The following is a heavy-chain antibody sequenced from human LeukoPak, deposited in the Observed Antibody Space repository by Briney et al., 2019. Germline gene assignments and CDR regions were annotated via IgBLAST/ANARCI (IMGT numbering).Heavy chain of an antibody. CDR2: VSPGGYT. V-gene: IGHV4-34*01. Sequence: SETLSLTCAVSGVSVSDYYWSWIRQSPEKGLEWIGEVSPGGYTSYNPSLRSRVIISEDTFQSTLSLIVRSVTAADTALYYCARIRCGRGQDRCYNHWAQGSLVTVSS. J-gene: IGHJ5*02. CDR1: GVSVSDYY. CDR3: ARIRCGRGQDRCYNH. D-gene: IGHD2-21*01.